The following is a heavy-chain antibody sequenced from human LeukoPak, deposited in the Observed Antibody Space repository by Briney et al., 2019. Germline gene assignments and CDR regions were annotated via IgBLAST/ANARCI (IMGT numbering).Heavy chain of an antibody. D-gene: IGHD3/OR15-3a*01. V-gene: IGHV4-39*07. CDR3: ARYDFTLRGFDY. J-gene: IGHJ4*02. CDR1: GGSISSSSYY. Sequence: PSETLSLTCTVSGGSISSSSYYWAWIRQPPGKGLEWIESIYYSGNTYYNPSLKSRVTISIDTSKNQFSLKLSSVTAADTAIYYCARYDFTLRGFDYWGQGTLVTVSS. CDR2: IYYSGNT.